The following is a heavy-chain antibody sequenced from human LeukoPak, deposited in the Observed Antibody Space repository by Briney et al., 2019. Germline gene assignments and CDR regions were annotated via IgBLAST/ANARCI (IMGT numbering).Heavy chain of an antibody. CDR2: MNPNSGNT. V-gene: IGHV1-8*01. J-gene: IGHJ4*02. Sequence: ASVKVSCKASGYTFTNDDISWVRQATGQGLEWIGKMNPNSGNTGYAQKFQGRVTMTRSTSVSTVHMELNSLTSEDTAVYFCAGSAPGTGYTAWGQGTLVTVSS. D-gene: IGHD3-9*01. CDR1: GYTFTNDD. CDR3: AGSAPGTGYTA.